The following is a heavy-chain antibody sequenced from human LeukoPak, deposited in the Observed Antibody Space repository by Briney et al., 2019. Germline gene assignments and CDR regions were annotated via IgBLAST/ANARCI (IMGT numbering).Heavy chain of an antibody. CDR2: IWYDGSNK. CDR1: GFTFGSYG. J-gene: IGHJ4*02. CDR3: AKDLRGYRYYFGY. V-gene: IGHV3-33*06. D-gene: IGHD5-12*01. Sequence: GGSLRLSCAASGFTFGSYGMHWVRQAPGKGLEWVAVIWYDGSNKYYADSVKGRFTISRDNSKNTLYLQMNSLRAEDTAVYYCAKDLRGYRYYFGYWGQGTLVTVSS.